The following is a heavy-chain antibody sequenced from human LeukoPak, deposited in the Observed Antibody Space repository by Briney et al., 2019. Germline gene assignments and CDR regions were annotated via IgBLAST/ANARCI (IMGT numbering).Heavy chain of an antibody. CDR1: GFTFSDYY. CDR2: ISSSGSTI. Sequence: PGGSLRLSCAASGFTFSDYYMSWIRQAPGKGLEWVSYISSSGSTIYYADSVKGRFTISRDNAKNSLYLQMSSLRAEDTAVYYCASHSSGWYSRRYFDYWGQGTLVTVSS. CDR3: ASHSSGWYSRRYFDY. D-gene: IGHD6-19*01. J-gene: IGHJ4*02. V-gene: IGHV3-11*01.